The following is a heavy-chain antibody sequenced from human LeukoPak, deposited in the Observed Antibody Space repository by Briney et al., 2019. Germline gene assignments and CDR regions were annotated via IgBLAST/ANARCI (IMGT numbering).Heavy chain of an antibody. V-gene: IGHV3-49*03. CDR1: GFNFGAYA. CDR2: IRSKTFGGTT. Sequence: GGSLRLSCRASGFNFGAYAMSWFRQAPGKGLEWVGFIRSKTFGGTTEDAASVRGRFSISRDDSENMLFLQVNSLKIEDTAMYYCTTSGVGGQYFDYWGQGALVTVSS. D-gene: IGHD1-26*01. CDR3: TTSGVGGQYFDY. J-gene: IGHJ4*02.